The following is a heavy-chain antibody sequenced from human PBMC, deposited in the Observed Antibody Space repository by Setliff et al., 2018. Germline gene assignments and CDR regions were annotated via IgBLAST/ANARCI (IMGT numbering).Heavy chain of an antibody. CDR3: ASASEEGVVPAATLY. Sequence: LSLTCTVSGGSISSYYWSWIRQPAGKGLEWIGHIYIGGSANYNPSLKSRVTMSIDTSKNQFSLKLNSVTAVDTAVYYCASASEEGVVPAATLYWGQGTLVTVSS. CDR1: GGSISSYY. D-gene: IGHD2-2*01. V-gene: IGHV4-4*07. J-gene: IGHJ4*02. CDR2: IYIGGSA.